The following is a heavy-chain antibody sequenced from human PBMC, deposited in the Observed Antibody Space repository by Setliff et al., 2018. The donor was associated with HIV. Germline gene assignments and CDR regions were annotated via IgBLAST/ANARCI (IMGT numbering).Heavy chain of an antibody. J-gene: IGHJ4*02. CDR2: IHYSGST. Sequence: PSETLSLTCTVSGGSISSSNYYWGWIRQPPGKGLEWIGSIHYSGSTYDNPSLKSRVTISVDTSQNQFSLKLTSVTAADTAVYYCAAGLHYYDSTGYPLTFDYWGQGALVTVSS. CDR1: GGSISSSNYY. V-gene: IGHV4-39*01. D-gene: IGHD3-22*01. CDR3: AAGLHYYDSTGYPLTFDY.